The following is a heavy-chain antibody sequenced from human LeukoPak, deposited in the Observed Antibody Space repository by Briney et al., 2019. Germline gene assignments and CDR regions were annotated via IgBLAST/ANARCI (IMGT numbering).Heavy chain of an antibody. CDR3: AKPLSSLGYCSSTSCIPFDY. D-gene: IGHD2-2*01. J-gene: IGHJ4*02. V-gene: IGHV3-30*02. CDR2: IRYDGSNK. Sequence: GGSLRLSCAASGFTFSSYSMNWVRQAPGKGLEWVAFIRYDGSNKYYADSVKGRFTISRDNSKNTLYLQMNSLRAEDTAVYYCAKPLSSLGYCSSTSCIPFDYWGQGTLVTVSS. CDR1: GFTFSSYS.